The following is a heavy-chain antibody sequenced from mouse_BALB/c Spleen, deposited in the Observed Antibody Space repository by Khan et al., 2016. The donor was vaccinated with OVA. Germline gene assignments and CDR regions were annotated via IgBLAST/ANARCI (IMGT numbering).Heavy chain of an antibody. J-gene: IGHJ3*01. CDR2: ISSAATYT. Sequence: EVEPVESGGGLVEPGGSLKLSCAASGFTFSTFVMSWVRQTPEKRLEWVATISSAATYTYYPDSVKGRFNISRDNAKNTLYLQMNSLRSEDTAIYYCANGNYGWFAYWGQGTLVTVSA. V-gene: IGHV5-9-1*01. CDR1: GFTFSTFV. CDR3: ANGNYGWFAY. D-gene: IGHD2-1*01.